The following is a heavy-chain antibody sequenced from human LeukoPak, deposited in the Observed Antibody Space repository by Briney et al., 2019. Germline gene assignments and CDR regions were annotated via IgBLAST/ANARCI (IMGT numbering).Heavy chain of an antibody. Sequence: GGSLRLSCAVSGFTFSSEAMGWVRQLPGGGLEWVSTISPAGGTTYYVESMKGRFTISRDNSKSTLYLQMNSLRVEDTAVYYCTKDQLWLPTVFDYWGQGTLVTVSS. D-gene: IGHD6-19*01. V-gene: IGHV3-23*01. J-gene: IGHJ4*02. CDR2: ISPAGGTT. CDR1: GFTFSSEA. CDR3: TKDQLWLPTVFDY.